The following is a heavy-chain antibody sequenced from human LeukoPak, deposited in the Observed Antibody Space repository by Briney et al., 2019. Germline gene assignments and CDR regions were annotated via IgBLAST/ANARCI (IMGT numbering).Heavy chain of an antibody. D-gene: IGHD2-2*02. V-gene: IGHV3-21*01. Sequence: PGGSLRLSCAASGSTFSSYSMNWVRQAPGKGLEWVSSISSSSSYIYYADSVKGRFTISRDNAKNSLYLQMNSLRAEDTAVYYCARGETPYCSSTSCYMNWFDPWGQGTLVTVSS. CDR1: GSTFSSYS. J-gene: IGHJ5*02. CDR3: ARGETPYCSSTSCYMNWFDP. CDR2: ISSSSSYI.